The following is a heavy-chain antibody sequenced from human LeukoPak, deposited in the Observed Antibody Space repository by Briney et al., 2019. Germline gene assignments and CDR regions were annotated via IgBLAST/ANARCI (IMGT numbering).Heavy chain of an antibody. J-gene: IGHJ3*02. Sequence: GASVKVSCKASGGTFSSYAISWVRQAPGQGLEWMGGIIPIFGTANYAQKFQGRVTITADESTSTAYMELSSLRSEDTAVYYCARHTSVPAARGAFDIWGQGTMVTVSS. CDR3: ARHTSVPAARGAFDI. V-gene: IGHV1-69*13. CDR1: GGTFSSYA. D-gene: IGHD2-2*01. CDR2: IIPIFGTA.